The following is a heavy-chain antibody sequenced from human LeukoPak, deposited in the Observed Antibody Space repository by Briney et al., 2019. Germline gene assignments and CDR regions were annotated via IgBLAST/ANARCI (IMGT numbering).Heavy chain of an antibody. V-gene: IGHV1-18*01. J-gene: IGHJ6*02. CDR3: ARRIVGATPSGYYYGMDV. Sequence: GASVKVSCKASGYTFTSYGISWVRQAPGQGLEWVGWISAYNGNTNYAQKLQGRVTMTTDTSTSTAYMELRSLRSDDTAVYYCARRIVGATPSGYYYGMDVWGQGTTVTVSS. CDR1: GYTFTSYG. CDR2: ISAYNGNT. D-gene: IGHD1-26*01.